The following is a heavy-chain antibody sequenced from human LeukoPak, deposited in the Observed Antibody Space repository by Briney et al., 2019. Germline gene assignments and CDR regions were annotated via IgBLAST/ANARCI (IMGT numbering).Heavy chain of an antibody. Sequence: GESLKISCKASGYSFTSYWSGWVRQMPGKGLEGMGMIAPSDSDTRYSPSFQGQVTISADKSISTAFLQWTSLKASDIAMYYCARVRYCSGGSCSQVDYWGQGTLVIVSP. V-gene: IGHV5-51*01. CDR3: ARVRYCSGGSCSQVDY. J-gene: IGHJ4*02. CDR2: IAPSDSDT. D-gene: IGHD2-15*01. CDR1: GYSFTSYW.